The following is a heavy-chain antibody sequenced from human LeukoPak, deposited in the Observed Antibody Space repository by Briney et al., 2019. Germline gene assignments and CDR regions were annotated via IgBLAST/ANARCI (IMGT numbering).Heavy chain of an antibody. V-gene: IGHV1-2*02. D-gene: IGHD3-10*01. CDR2: INPNSGGT. J-gene: IGHJ4*02. CDR3: ARFWGTYYGSGSYEADY. Sequence: ASVKVSCKASGYTFAGYYMHWVRQAPGQGLEWMGWINPNSGGTNYAQKFQGRVTMTRDTSISTAYMELSRLRSDDTAVYYCARFWGTYYGSGSYEADYWGQGTLVTVSS. CDR1: GYTFAGYY.